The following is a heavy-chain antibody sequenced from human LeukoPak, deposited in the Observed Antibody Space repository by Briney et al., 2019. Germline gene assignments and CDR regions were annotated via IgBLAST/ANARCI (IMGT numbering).Heavy chain of an antibody. CDR1: GGSISSSSYY. V-gene: IGHV4-39*07. D-gene: IGHD3-10*01. CDR3: ARASYYGSGRILGEYYFDY. Sequence: SETLSLTCTVSGGSISSSSYYWGWIRQPPGKGLEWIGSIYYSGSTYYNPSLKSRVTISVDTSKNQFSLKLSSVTAADTAVYYCARASYYGSGRILGEYYFDYWGQGTLVTVSS. CDR2: IYYSGST. J-gene: IGHJ4*02.